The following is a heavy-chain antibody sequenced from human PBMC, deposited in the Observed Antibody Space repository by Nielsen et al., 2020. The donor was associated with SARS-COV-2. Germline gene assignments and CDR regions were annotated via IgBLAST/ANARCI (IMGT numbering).Heavy chain of an antibody. V-gene: IGHV6-1*01. D-gene: IGHD4-17*01. CDR3: ARARGAYGDYYYYYYTDV. Sequence: WIRQSPSRGLEWLGRTYYRSKWYNDYAVSVKSRITINPDTSKNQFSLHLNSVTPEDKAVYYCARARGAYGDYYYYYYTDVWGKGTTVTVSS. J-gene: IGHJ6*03. CDR2: TYYRSKWYN.